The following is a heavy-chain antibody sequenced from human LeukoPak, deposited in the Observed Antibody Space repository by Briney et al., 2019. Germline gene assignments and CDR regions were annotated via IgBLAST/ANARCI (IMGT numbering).Heavy chain of an antibody. CDR1: GFTVSSNH. J-gene: IGHJ6*02. CDR3: ARGRAGGSTTYGMDV. V-gene: IGHV3-66*01. CDR2: LYSGGTA. Sequence: GGSLRLSCAASGFTVSSNHMSWVRQAPGKGLEWVSGLYSGGTAYYADSVRGRFTISRDNSKNTLDLQMNTLRAEDTALYYCARGRAGGSTTYGMDVWGQGTTVTVSS. D-gene: IGHD1-26*01.